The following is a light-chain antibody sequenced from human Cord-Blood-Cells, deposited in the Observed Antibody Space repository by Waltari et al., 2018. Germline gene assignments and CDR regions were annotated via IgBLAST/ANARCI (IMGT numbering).Light chain of an antibody. CDR1: SSDVGGYTY. J-gene: IGLJ2*01. CDR3: SSYTSSSTLV. V-gene: IGLV2-14*01. CDR2: DVS. Sequence: QSALTQPASVYGSPGQSITISCTGTSSDVGGYTYVSWYQQHPGKAPKLMIYDVSNRPSGVSNRFSGSKSGNTASLTISGLQAEDEADYYCSSYTSSSTLVVGGGTKLTVL.